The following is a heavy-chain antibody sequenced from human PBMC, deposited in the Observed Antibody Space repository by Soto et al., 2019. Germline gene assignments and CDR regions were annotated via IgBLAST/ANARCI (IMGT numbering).Heavy chain of an antibody. J-gene: IGHJ4*02. CDR1: GYSFTSTY. Sequence: QVQLVQSGAEVKKPGASVRISCRASGYSFTSTYVHWVRQAPGQGPEWMGIINPAGGTTYYAQKFQGRLTITSDTSTDTVFMDLNDLTSEDTAVYFCALKVVTYYDNWGQGTLFTVSS. CDR2: INPAGGTT. D-gene: IGHD2-21*02. CDR3: ALKVVTYYDN. V-gene: IGHV1-46*01.